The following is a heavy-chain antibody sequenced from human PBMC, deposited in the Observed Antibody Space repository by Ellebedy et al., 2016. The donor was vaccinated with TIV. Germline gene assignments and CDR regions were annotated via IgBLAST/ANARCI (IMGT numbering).Heavy chain of an antibody. J-gene: IGHJ4*02. D-gene: IGHD3-10*01. V-gene: IGHV1-46*04. CDR1: GYSFASYY. CDR3: SRVGRGSYGDF. Sequence: AASVKVSCKASGYSFASYYVQWVRQAPGQGLEWVGMINPDSDSTAFAKKLQDRVTLTKDTSTGTVYMELRSLRPADTAVYYCSRVGRGSYGDFWGQGTLVTVSS. CDR2: INPDSDST.